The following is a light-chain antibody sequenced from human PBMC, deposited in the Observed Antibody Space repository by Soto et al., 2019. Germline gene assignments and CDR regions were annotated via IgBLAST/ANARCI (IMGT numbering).Light chain of an antibody. CDR1: QSVSSY. J-gene: IGKJ4*01. CDR3: QQRSGWPPSLT. CDR2: DAS. V-gene: IGKV3-11*01. Sequence: EVVLTQSPATLSLSPGETATLSCRASQSVSSYLAWYQQKPGQAPRLLIYDASKTASGIPARFSGSGSGTDFTLTISSLVPEDFAVYYCQQRSGWPPSLTFGGGTKVEIK.